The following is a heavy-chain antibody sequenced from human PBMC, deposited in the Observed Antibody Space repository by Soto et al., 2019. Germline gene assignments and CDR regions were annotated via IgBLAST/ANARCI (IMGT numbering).Heavy chain of an antibody. D-gene: IGHD2-21*01. V-gene: IGHV3-15*01. Sequence: LRPSCAASGFTFSDAWMGWVRQAPRKPLDWVGRIKSKSDGGTTEYAVAVIGRFTISRDESINTLYLQMNSLKTEDTAVYYCTTDLWRIAVVIGSTGYFSPWGQGTPVTVSS. CDR3: TTDLWRIAVVIGSTGYFSP. J-gene: IGHJ5*02. CDR1: GFTFSDAW. CDR2: IKSKSDGGTT.